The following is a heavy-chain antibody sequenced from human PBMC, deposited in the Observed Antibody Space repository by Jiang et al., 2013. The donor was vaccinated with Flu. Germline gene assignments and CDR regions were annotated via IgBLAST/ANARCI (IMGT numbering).Heavy chain of an antibody. J-gene: IGHJ4*02. CDR1: GYTFTGYY. D-gene: IGHD3-10*01. CDR3: ARGGGTGFGELLYSDY. V-gene: IGHV1-2*04. CDR2: INPNSGGT. Sequence: GAEVKKPGASVKVSCKASGYTFTGYYMHWVRQAPGQGLEWMGWINPNSGGTNYAQKFQGWVTMTRDTSISTAYMELSRLRSDDTAVYYCARGGGTGFGELLYSDYWGQGTLVTVSS.